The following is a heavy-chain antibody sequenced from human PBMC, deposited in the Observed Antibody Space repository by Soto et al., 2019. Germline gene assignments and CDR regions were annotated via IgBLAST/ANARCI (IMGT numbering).Heavy chain of an antibody. D-gene: IGHD3-3*01. CDR1: GFTFSSYS. CDR2: ISSSSSTI. V-gene: IGHV3-48*02. CDR3: ARGGYYDFWSGYYPGHDAFDI. J-gene: IGHJ3*02. Sequence: GGSLRLSCAASGFTFSSYSMNWVRQAPGKGLEWVSYISSSSSTIYYADSVKGRFTISRDNAKNSLYLQMNSLRDEDTAVYYCARGGYYDFWSGYYPGHDAFDIWGQGTMVTVSS.